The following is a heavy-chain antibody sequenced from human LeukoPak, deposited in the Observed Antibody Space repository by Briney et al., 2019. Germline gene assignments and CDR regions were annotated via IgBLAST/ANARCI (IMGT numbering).Heavy chain of an antibody. Sequence: PSETLSLTCTVSGGSISGYYWSWIRQPPGKGLEWIAYVYNSEYTNYNPSLKSRASISVDTSKNLCSLRLTSVTAADTAVYYCARHAIYSGGYSFWFDPWGLGTLVPVS. CDR2: VYNSEYT. D-gene: IGHD1-26*01. V-gene: IGHV4-59*08. J-gene: IGHJ5*02. CDR1: GGSISGYY. CDR3: ARHAIYSGGYSFWFDP.